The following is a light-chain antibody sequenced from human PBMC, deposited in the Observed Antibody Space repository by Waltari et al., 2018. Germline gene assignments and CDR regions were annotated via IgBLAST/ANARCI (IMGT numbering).Light chain of an antibody. Sequence: EIVLTLSPGTLSLSPGERATLSCRASQSVTGYLAWYQHKPGQGPRLLIYGVSNRATGIPAGFRGSGSGTDFTLTINSLEPEDFAVYYCQQRTNWPMYTFGQVTKLEIK. CDR1: QSVTGY. CDR3: QQRTNWPMYT. J-gene: IGKJ2*01. V-gene: IGKV3-11*01. CDR2: GVS.